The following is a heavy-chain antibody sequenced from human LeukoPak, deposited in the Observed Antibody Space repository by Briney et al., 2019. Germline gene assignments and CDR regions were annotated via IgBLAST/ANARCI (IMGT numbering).Heavy chain of an antibody. Sequence: GGSLRLSCAASGFTFSDYYMSWIRQAPGKGLEWISYISSSGDTIFYADSVKGRFTISRDNAKNSLYLQMNSLRADDTAVYYCARGGRSGYSNWFDPRGQGTLVTVSS. J-gene: IGHJ5*02. CDR2: ISSSGDTI. CDR1: GFTFSDYY. V-gene: IGHV3-11*04. CDR3: ARGGRSGYSNWFDP. D-gene: IGHD3-3*01.